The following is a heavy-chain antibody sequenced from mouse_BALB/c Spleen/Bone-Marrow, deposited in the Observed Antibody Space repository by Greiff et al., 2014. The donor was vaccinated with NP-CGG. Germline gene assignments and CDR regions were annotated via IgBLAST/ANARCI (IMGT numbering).Heavy chain of an antibody. CDR1: GYSFTDYN. V-gene: IGHV1S135*01. CDR2: IDPYNGGT. D-gene: IGHD3-1*01. J-gene: IGHJ4*01. Sequence: EVKLMESGPELVKPGASVKVSCKASGYSFTDYNMYWVKQSHGKSLEWIGYIDPYNGGTSCNQKFKGKATLTVDKSSSTAFMHLNSLTSEDSAVYYCASYHSSGYAMDYWGQGTSVTVSS. CDR3: ASYHSSGYAMDY.